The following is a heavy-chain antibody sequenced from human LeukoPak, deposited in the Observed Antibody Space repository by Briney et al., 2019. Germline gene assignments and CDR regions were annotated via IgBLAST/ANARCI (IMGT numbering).Heavy chain of an antibody. V-gene: IGHV3-66*01. CDR3: ARVGSRNFAFDI. Sequence: PGGSLRLSCAASGFTVTSNFMTWVRQARGKGPEWVSVIYSSGNRYYADSVKGRVTISRDSSNNPLYLQANSLRAEDTAVYYCARVGSRNFAFDIWGQGTLVTVSS. CDR1: GFTVTSNF. D-gene: IGHD2/OR15-2a*01. CDR2: IYSSGNR. J-gene: IGHJ3*02.